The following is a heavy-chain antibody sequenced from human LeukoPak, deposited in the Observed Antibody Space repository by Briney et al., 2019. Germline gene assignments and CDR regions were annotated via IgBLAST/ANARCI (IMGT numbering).Heavy chain of an antibody. CDR3: ARRLKWELPFDY. CDR2: IRYTAKDK. J-gene: IGHJ4*02. Sequence: PGGSLRLSCAASGFTFSYYGMHWVRQAPGKGLEWVAFIRYTAKDKYYADSVKGRFTISRDNSKNTLYLQMNSLRAEDTAVYYCARRLKWELPFDYWGQGTLVTVSS. CDR1: GFTFSYYG. V-gene: IGHV3-30*02. D-gene: IGHD1-26*01.